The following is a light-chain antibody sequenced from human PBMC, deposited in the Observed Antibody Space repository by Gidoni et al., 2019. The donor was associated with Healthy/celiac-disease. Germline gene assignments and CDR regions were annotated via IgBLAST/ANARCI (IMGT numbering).Light chain of an antibody. CDR1: QDISNY. J-gene: IGKJ4*01. CDR2: DAS. V-gene: IGKV1-33*01. Sequence: DIQMTQSPSSLSASVGDRVTITCQASQDISNYLNWYQQKPGKAPKLLIYDASKLETGVPSRFSGSGSGTDFNFTISSLKPEDIATYYCQQYDNLPLTFGGGTKVEIK. CDR3: QQYDNLPLT.